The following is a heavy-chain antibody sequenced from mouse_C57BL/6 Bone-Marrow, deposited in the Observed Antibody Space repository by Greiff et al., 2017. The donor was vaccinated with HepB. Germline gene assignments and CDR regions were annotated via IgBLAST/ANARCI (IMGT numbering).Heavy chain of an antibody. CDR1: GFNINDYY. CDR2: IDPEDGDT. J-gene: IGHJ3*01. Sequence: VQLKESGAELVRPGASVKLSCTASGFNINDYYMHWVKQRPEHGLEWIGSIDPEDGDTEYAPKFQGKATMTADTSSNTAYLQLSSLTSEDTAVYYCTTSYGSSLWFAYWGQGTLVTVSA. D-gene: IGHD1-1*01. CDR3: TTSYGSSLWFAY. V-gene: IGHV14-1*01.